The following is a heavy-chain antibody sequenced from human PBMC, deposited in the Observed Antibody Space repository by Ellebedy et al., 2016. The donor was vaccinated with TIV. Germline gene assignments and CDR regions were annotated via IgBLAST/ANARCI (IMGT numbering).Heavy chain of an antibody. CDR2: ISSSGSTI. CDR1: GFTFSDYY. CDR3: ARDTALQNWGGGSYLRC. Sequence: GESLKISCAASGFTFSDYYMSWIRQAPGKGLEWVSYISSSGSTIYYADSVKGRFTVSRDNAQNSLCLQMNSLRAEDTAVYYCARDTALQNWGGGSYLRCWGQGTVVTVSS. V-gene: IGHV3-11*01. D-gene: IGHD1-26*01. J-gene: IGHJ4*02.